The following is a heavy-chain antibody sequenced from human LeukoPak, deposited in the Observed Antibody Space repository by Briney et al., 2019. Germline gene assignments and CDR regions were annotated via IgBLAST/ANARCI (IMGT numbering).Heavy chain of an antibody. CDR3: AKDLTHINYYDSSGYYPHLDY. Sequence: GGSLRLSCAASGFTVSSNYMSWVRQAPGKGLEWVSVIYSGGSTYYADSVKGRFTISRGNSKNTLYLQMNSLRAEDTAVYYCAKDLTHINYYDSSGYYPHLDYWGQGTLVTVSS. D-gene: IGHD3-22*01. J-gene: IGHJ4*02. CDR2: IYSGGST. CDR1: GFTVSSNY. V-gene: IGHV3-53*05.